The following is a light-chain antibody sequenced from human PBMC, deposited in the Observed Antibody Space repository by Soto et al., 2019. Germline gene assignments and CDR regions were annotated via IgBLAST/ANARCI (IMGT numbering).Light chain of an antibody. J-gene: IGKJ5*01. CDR3: QQSYSPSIT. CDR2: DAS. CDR1: QSISSW. Sequence: IQMTQSPSTLSASVGDRVTITCRASQSISSWLAWYQQKPGKAPKLLIYDASSLESGVPSRFSGSGSGTEFTLTISSLQPDDFATYYCQQSYSPSITFGQGTRLEIK. V-gene: IGKV1-5*01.